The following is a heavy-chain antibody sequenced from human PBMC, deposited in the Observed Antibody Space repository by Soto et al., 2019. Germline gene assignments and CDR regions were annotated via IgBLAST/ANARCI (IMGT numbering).Heavy chain of an antibody. D-gene: IGHD6-13*01. CDR3: ARVYSSSWYGDFDY. CDR2: IGAYDGNT. V-gene: IGHV1-18*01. Sequence: GASVKVSCKASGYTFTSYGIRWVRQAPGQGLEWMGWIGAYDGNTNYVQKLQGRVTMTTDTSTSTAYMELRSLRSDDTAVYYCARVYSSSWYGDFDYWGQGTLVTVSS. CDR1: GYTFTSYG. J-gene: IGHJ4*02.